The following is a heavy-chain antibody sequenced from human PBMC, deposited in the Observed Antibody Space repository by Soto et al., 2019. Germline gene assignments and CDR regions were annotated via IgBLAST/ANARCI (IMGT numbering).Heavy chain of an antibody. Sequence: QVQLVQSGAEVKKPGSSVKVSCKASGGTFSSYAISWVRQAPGQGLEWMGGIIPIFGTANYAQKFQGRVTITADESTSTAYMELSSLRSEDTAVYYCARVPVTANAYGDPYVFDYWGQGTLVTVSS. D-gene: IGHD4-17*01. CDR2: IIPIFGTA. J-gene: IGHJ4*02. CDR1: GGTFSSYA. CDR3: ARVPVTANAYGDPYVFDY. V-gene: IGHV1-69*01.